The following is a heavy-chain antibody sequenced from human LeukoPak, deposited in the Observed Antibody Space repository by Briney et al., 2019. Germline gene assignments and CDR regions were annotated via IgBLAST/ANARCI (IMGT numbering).Heavy chain of an antibody. Sequence: PERSLRLSCAASGFTFSNYAMHWVRQAPGKGLEWLAWISYDGNNKHYADSVKGRFTISRDSSKNTVNLQMNSLRAEDTAVYYCVRKFDTSGYYFWFDPWGQGTLVTVSS. CDR1: GFTFSNYA. V-gene: IGHV3-30-3*01. CDR2: ISYDGNNK. J-gene: IGHJ5*02. CDR3: VRKFDTSGYYFWFDP. D-gene: IGHD3-22*01.